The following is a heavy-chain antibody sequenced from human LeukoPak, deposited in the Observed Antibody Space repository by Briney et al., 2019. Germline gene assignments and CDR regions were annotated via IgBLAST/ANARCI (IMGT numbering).Heavy chain of an antibody. CDR2: IYYSGST. CDR3: ARGQRRLQDY. V-gene: IGHV4-61*01. J-gene: IGHJ4*02. Sequence: SETLSLTCTVSGGSVSSDSYFWTWIRQPPGKGLEWIGYIYYSGSTNYDPSLKSRISISVETSKSQISMKLSSVTAADTAVYYCARGQRRLQDYWGQGTLVTVS. CDR1: GGSVSSDSYF.